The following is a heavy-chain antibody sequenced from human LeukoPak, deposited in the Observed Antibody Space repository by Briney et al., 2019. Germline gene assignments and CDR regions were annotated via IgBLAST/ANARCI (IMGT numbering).Heavy chain of an antibody. D-gene: IGHD4/OR15-4a*01. V-gene: IGHV3-7*01. J-gene: IGHJ3*02. Sequence: GGSLRLSCAASGFTVSSNYMSWVRQAPGKGLEWVANIKQDGSENYSVDSVKGRFTISRDNAKNSLYLQMNSLRAEDTAVYYCARDRHGATGAFDIWGQGTMVTVSS. CDR2: IKQDGSEN. CDR3: ARDRHGATGAFDI. CDR1: GFTVSSNY.